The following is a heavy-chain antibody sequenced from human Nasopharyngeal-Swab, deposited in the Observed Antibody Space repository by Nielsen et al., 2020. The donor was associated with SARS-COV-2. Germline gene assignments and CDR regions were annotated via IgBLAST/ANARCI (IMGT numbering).Heavy chain of an antibody. Sequence: GGSLRLSCAGSGFTFSSYNMNWVRQAPGKGLEWVALISYEGSLKYYADSVKGRFTISRDSSKNTVYLQMNSLRPEDTAVYYCARRRPILHSGEFSSSFDSWGQGTLVTVSS. CDR2: ISYEGSLK. V-gene: IGHV3-30*03. CDR3: ARRRPILHSGEFSSSFDS. D-gene: IGHD3-16*01. CDR1: GFTFSSYN. J-gene: IGHJ4*02.